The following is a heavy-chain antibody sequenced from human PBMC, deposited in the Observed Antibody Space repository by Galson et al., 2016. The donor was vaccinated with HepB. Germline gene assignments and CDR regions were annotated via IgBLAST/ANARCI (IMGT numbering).Heavy chain of an antibody. CDR2: ISHSAST. CDR3: ARGLTSQTLYYGSGPHGYYTYDGMDV. J-gene: IGHJ6*02. V-gene: IGHV4-34*01. CDR1: GGSFSGHY. D-gene: IGHD3-10*01. Sequence: TLSLTCAVYGGSFSGHYWSWIRQPPGKRLEWIGEISHSASTTYSPSLKGRVTISLDTSKNQFSLKLTSVTAADKAVYYCARGLTSQTLYYGSGPHGYYTYDGMDVWAQGTPVAVSS.